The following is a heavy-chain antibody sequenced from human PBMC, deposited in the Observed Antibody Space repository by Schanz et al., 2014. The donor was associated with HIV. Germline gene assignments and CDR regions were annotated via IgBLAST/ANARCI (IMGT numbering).Heavy chain of an antibody. CDR2: ISTGSSYI. J-gene: IGHJ6*02. CDR1: GFTFSSYG. CDR3: ARSSDYYYGMDV. V-gene: IGHV3-21*01. Sequence: VQLVESGGGVVQPGRSLRLSCAASGFTFSSYGMHWVRQAPGKGLAWVSSISTGSSYIYYADSVKGRFTISRDNAKNSLYLQMNSLRAEDTAVYYCARSSDYYYGMDVWGQGTTVTVSS.